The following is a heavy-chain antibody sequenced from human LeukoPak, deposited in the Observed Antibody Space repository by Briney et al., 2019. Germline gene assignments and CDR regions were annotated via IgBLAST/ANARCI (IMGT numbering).Heavy chain of an antibody. D-gene: IGHD3-22*01. Sequence: ASVKVSCKASGYTFTDYYIHWVRQAPGQGLEWMGWIHPNSGGTNYAQNFQGRVTMTRDTSISTAYIELSRLRSDDTAVYSCARVLDSSGFYERYFDYWGQGTLVTVSS. J-gene: IGHJ4*02. CDR2: IHPNSGGT. V-gene: IGHV1-2*02. CDR3: ARVLDSSGFYERYFDY. CDR1: GYTFTDYY.